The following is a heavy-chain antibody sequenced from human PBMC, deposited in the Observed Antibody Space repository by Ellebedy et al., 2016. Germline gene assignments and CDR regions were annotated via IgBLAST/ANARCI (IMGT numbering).Heavy chain of an antibody. CDR2: ISSSSSYI. J-gene: IGHJ4*02. V-gene: IGHV3-21*01. Sequence: GGSLRLSXAASGFTFSSYSMNWVRQAPGKGLEWVSSISSSSSYIYYADSVKGRFTISRDNAKNSLYLQMNSLRAEDTAVYYCARDPHPIYDSSGYYYLWGQGTLVTVSS. D-gene: IGHD3-22*01. CDR3: ARDPHPIYDSSGYYYL. CDR1: GFTFSSYS.